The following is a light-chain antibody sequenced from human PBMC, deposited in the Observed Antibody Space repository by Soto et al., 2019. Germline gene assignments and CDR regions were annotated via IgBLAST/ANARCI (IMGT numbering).Light chain of an antibody. J-gene: IGKJ3*01. CDR3: QQSYNTPFT. V-gene: IGKV1-39*01. CDR2: DAS. CDR1: QSINSF. Sequence: DIQMTQSPSSLSASERDRVTITCRASQSINSFLNWYQQKSGKAPKLLIYDASTLQSGVPSRFSGSGSETEFTLTITNLQPDDFATYYCQQSYNTPFTFGPGTKVDVK.